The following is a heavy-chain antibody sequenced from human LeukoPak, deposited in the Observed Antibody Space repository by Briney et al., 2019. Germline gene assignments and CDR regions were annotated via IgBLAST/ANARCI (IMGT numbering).Heavy chain of an antibody. CDR3: ARDSVTSVTLV. CDR1: GGSISTFH. Sequence: SETLSLTCTVSGGSISTFHWSWIRQPAGKGLEWIGRFYTNGSTNYNPSLKSRVTMSIDTSKKQFSLKLSSVTAADTAVYYCARDSVTSVTLVWGQGILVSVSS. CDR2: FYTNGST. J-gene: IGHJ4*02. D-gene: IGHD4-11*01. V-gene: IGHV4-4*07.